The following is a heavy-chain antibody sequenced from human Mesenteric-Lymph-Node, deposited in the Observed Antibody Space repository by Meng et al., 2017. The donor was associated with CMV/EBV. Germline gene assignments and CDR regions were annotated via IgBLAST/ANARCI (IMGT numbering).Heavy chain of an antibody. CDR2: ISSSSSYI. CDR3: TRDPIHGSGSF. CDR1: GFTFSSYS. Sequence: GESLKISCAASGFTFSSYSMNWVRQAPGKGLEWVSSISSSSSYIYYADSVKGRFTISRDNAKNSLYLQMNSLRAEDTAVYYCTRDPIHGSGSFWGQGTLVTVSS. D-gene: IGHD3-10*01. V-gene: IGHV3-21*01. J-gene: IGHJ4*02.